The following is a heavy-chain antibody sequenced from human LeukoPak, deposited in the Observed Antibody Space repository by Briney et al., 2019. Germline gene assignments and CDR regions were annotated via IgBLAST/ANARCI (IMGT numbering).Heavy chain of an antibody. V-gene: IGHV1-8*03. J-gene: IGHJ4*02. D-gene: IGHD1-26*01. CDR2: MNPNSGNT. CDR1: GYTFTSYD. Sequence: GASVKVSCKASGYTFTSYDINWVRQATGQGLEWMGWMNPNSGNTGYAQKFQGRVTITRNTSISTAYMELSSLRSEDTAVYYCARVDSGSYPYFDYWGQGTLVTVSS. CDR3: ARVDSGSYPYFDY.